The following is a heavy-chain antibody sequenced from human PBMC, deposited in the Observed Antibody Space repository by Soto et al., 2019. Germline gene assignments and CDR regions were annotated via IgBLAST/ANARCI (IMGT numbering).Heavy chain of an antibody. D-gene: IGHD3-22*01. J-gene: IGHJ5*02. CDR3: ARGRYYYDSRWFDP. CDR2: MNPNSGNT. V-gene: IGHV1-8*01. CDR1: GYTFTSYD. Sequence: QVQLVQSGAEVKKPGASVKVSCKASGYTFTSYDINWVRQATGQGLEWMGWMNPNSGNTGYAQKFQGRVTMTRNTSLSTAYMELSSLRSEDTVVYYCARGRYYYDSRWFDPWGQGTLVTVSS.